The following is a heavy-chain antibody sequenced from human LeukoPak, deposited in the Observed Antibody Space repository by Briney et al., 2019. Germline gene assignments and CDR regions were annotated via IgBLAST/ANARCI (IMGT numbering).Heavy chain of an antibody. J-gene: IGHJ4*02. CDR2: IYYSGST. Sequence: SETLSLTCTVSGGSISSYYWSWIRQPPGKGLEWIGHIYYSGSTNYNPSLKSRVTISVDTSKNQFSLKLSSVTAADTAVYYCARAVDRYSSGWYRYWGQGTLVTVSS. V-gene: IGHV4-59*01. CDR1: GGSISSYY. CDR3: ARAVDRYSSGWYRY. D-gene: IGHD6-19*01.